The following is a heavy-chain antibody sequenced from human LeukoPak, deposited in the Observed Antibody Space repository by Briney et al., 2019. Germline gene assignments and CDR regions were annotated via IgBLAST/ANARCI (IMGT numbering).Heavy chain of an antibody. CDR2: ISSSSSYI. CDR1: GFTFSSYS. Sequence: PGGSLRLSCAASGFTFSSYSMNWVRQAPGKGLEWVSSISSSSSYIYYADSVKGRFTISRDNSKNTLYLQMNSLRAEDTAVYYCAKEYADVDTAMVGIFDYWGQGTLVTVSS. CDR3: AKEYADVDTAMVGIFDY. V-gene: IGHV3-21*01. D-gene: IGHD5-18*01. J-gene: IGHJ4*02.